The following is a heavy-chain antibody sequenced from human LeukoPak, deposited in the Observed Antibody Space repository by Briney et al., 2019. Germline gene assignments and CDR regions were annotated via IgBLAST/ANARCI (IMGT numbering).Heavy chain of an antibody. CDR3: ARSRSGGSLLGY. CDR1: GFTFSSYA. J-gene: IGHJ4*02. D-gene: IGHD2-15*01. CDR2: ISYDGSNK. V-gene: IGHV3-30*04. Sequence: PGGFLRLSCAASGFTFSSYAMHWVRQAPGKGLDWVAVISYDGSNKYYADSVKGRFTISRDNSKNTLYLQMNSLRAEDTAVYYCARSRSGGSLLGYWGQGTLVTVSS.